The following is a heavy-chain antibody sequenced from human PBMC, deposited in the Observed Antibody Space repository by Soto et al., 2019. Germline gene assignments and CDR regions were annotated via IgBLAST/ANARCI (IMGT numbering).Heavy chain of an antibody. D-gene: IGHD5-12*01. CDR3: ARDLGSTNYYFDY. CDR1: GFTFSNYG. J-gene: IGHJ4*02. Sequence: GGSLRLSCAASGFTFSNYGFHWVRQAPGKGLEWVAVIWYDGSKTYYVGSVKGRFTISRDNSKNTLYLQMNSLRAEDTAVYCCARDLGSTNYYFDYWGLGTLVTVS. CDR2: IWYDGSKT. V-gene: IGHV3-33*01.